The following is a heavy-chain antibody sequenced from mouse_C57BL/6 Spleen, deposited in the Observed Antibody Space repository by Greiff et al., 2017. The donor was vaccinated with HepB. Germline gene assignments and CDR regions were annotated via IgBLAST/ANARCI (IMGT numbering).Heavy chain of an antibody. V-gene: IGHV6-6*01. CDR3: TRDHGYWYFDV. J-gene: IGHJ1*03. CDR1: GFTFSDAW. Sequence: VQLKESGGGLVQPGGSMKLSCAASGFTFSDAWMDWVRQSPEKGLEWVAEIRNKANNHATYYAESVKGRFTISRDDSKSSVYLQMNSLRAEDTGIYYCTRDHGYWYFDVWGTGTTVTVSS. D-gene: IGHD1-1*02. CDR2: IRNKANNHAT.